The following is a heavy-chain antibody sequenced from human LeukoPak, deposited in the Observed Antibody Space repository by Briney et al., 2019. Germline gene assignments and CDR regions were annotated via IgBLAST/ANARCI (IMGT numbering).Heavy chain of an antibody. V-gene: IGHV3-53*01. CDR2: IYSGGST. CDR1: GFTVSSNY. Sequence: PGGSLRLSCAASGFTVSSNYMSWVRQAPGKGLEWVSVIYSGGSTYYADSVKGRFTISRDNSKNTLYLQMNSLRAEDTAVYYCAGQTHYDFWSGYSLWGQGTLVTVSS. D-gene: IGHD3-3*01. CDR3: AGQTHYDFWSGYSL. J-gene: IGHJ4*02.